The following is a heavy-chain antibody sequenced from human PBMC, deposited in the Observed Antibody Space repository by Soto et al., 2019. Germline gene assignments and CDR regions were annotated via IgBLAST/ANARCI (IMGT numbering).Heavy chain of an antibody. CDR3: ARAAPSWVTPPYFDY. J-gene: IGHJ4*02. V-gene: IGHV4-34*01. CDR2: INHSGST. Sequence: SETLSLTCAVYGGSFSGYYWSWIRQPPGKGLEWIGEINHSGSTNYNPSLKSRVTISVDTSKNQFSLKLSSVTAADTAVHYCARAAPSWVTPPYFDYWGQGTLVTVSS. D-gene: IGHD2-21*02. CDR1: GGSFSGYY.